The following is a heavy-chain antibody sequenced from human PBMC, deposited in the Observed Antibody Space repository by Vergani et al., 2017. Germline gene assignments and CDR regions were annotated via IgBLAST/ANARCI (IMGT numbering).Heavy chain of an antibody. CDR2: INPNSGGT. CDR3: ARDHGIAARGGMDYYYGMDV. V-gene: IGHV1-2*02. Sequence: QVQLVQSGAEVKKPGASVKVSCKASGYTFTGYYMHWVRQAPGQGLEWKGWINPNSGGTNYAQKFQGRVTMTRDTSISTAYMELSRLRSDDTAVYYCARDHGIAARGGMDYYYGMDVWGQGTTVTVSS. D-gene: IGHD6-6*01. J-gene: IGHJ6*02. CDR1: GYTFTGYY.